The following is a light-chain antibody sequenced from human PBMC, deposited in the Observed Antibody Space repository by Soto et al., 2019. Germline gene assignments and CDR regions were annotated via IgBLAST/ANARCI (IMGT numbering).Light chain of an antibody. J-gene: IGLJ1*01. CDR2: EVT. CDR3: SSYAGSNNYV. Sequence: QSALTQPPSASGSPGQSVTISCTGTSGDIGGYNYVSWYQHHPGKAPKLMIYEVTKRPSGVPDRFSDSKSGNTASLTVSGLQAEDEADYYCSSYAGSNNYVFGTGTKLTVL. CDR1: SGDIGGYNY. V-gene: IGLV2-8*01.